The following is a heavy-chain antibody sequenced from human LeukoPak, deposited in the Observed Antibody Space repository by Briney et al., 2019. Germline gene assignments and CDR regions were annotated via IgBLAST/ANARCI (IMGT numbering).Heavy chain of an antibody. V-gene: IGHV3-7*04. CDR2: IKQDGSEK. CDR1: GFTFSSYW. CDR3: ARGFLEWLSPQKYYYYYYYMDV. J-gene: IGHJ6*03. Sequence: GGALRLSCADSGFTFSSYWMSCVREAPGRGLERVANIKQDGSEKYYVYGVKGRFTISRDNAKNSLYLQMNSLRVEDKAVYYCARGFLEWLSPQKYYYYYYYMDVWGKGTTVAVSS. D-gene: IGHD3-3*01.